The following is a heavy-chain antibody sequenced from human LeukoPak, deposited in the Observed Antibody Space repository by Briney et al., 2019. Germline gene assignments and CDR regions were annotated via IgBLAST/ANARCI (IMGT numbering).Heavy chain of an antibody. J-gene: IGHJ4*02. CDR1: GASISSGAHY. V-gene: IGHV4-30-2*01. Sequence: PSQTLSLTRTVSGASISSGAHYWSWIRQPPGKGLEWIGYIYHSGNTYYNPSLKSRVSISVDRSKNQFSLKLTSVTAADTAVYYCARGYYDFWSGDYWGQGTLVTVSS. D-gene: IGHD3-3*01. CDR2: IYHSGNT. CDR3: ARGYYDFWSGDY.